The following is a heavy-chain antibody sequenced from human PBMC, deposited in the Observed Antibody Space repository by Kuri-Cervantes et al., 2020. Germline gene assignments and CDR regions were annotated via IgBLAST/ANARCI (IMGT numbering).Heavy chain of an antibody. J-gene: IGHJ6*02. Sequence: SVKVSCKASGGTFSSYTISWVRQAPGQGLEWMGRIIPILGIANYAQKFQGRVTITADKSTSTAYMELSSLRAEETAVYYCARPSGDGGNPYYGMDVWGQGTTVTVSS. CDR1: GGTFSSYT. V-gene: IGHV1-69*02. D-gene: IGHD4-23*01. CDR3: ARPSGDGGNPYYGMDV. CDR2: IIPILGIA.